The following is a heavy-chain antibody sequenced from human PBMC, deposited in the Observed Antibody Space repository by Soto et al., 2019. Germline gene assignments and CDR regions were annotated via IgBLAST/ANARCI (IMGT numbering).Heavy chain of an antibody. CDR1: GGSVSSGSYY. V-gene: IGHV4-61*01. J-gene: IGHJ6*02. D-gene: IGHD1-26*01. Sequence: QVQLQESGPGLVKPSETLSLTCTVSGGSVSSGSYYWSWIRQPPGKGLEWIGYIYYSGSTNYNPSLKSRVTISVDTSKNQFSLKLSSVTAADTAVYCCARAGGGSYFDYYYYYGMDVWGQGTTVTVSS. CDR3: ARAGGGSYFDYYYYYGMDV. CDR2: IYYSGST.